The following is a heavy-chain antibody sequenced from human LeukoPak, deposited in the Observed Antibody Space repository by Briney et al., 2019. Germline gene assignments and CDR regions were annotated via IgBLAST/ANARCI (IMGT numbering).Heavy chain of an antibody. J-gene: IGHJ5*02. Sequence: GASVKLSCNASGYTFTSYGISWLRHPPGQGPEWMAWISAYNDNTNYAQKLQGRVTMTTDTSTSTAYMELRSLRSDDTAVYYCAATYCSGGSCYVLGGVNWFDPWGQGTLVTVSS. D-gene: IGHD2-15*01. CDR2: ISAYNDNT. CDR1: GYTFTSYG. V-gene: IGHV1-18*04. CDR3: AATYCSGGSCYVLGGVNWFDP.